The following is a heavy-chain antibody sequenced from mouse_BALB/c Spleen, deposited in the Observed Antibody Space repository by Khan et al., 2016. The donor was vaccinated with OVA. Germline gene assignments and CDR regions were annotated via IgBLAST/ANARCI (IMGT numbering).Heavy chain of an antibody. CDR3: ARSYFYGYYFDQ. CDR1: GFTFTSFG. J-gene: IGHJ2*01. CDR2: ISGDSSTV. Sequence: EVMLVESGGGLVQPGGSRKLSCVASGFTFTSFGMHWVRQAPEKGLEWVAYISGDSSTVYYTDTVKGRFTISRDNSKNTLFLQMTSLRSEDMAIYYCARSYFYGYYFDQWGQGTTLTVSS. V-gene: IGHV5-17*02. D-gene: IGHD1-1*01.